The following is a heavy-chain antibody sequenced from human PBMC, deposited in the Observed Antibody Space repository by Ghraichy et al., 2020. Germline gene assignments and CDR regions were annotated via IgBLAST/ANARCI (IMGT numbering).Heavy chain of an antibody. CDR1: GFTFSSYA. D-gene: IGHD6-25*01. CDR2: ILEGGSTK. Sequence: GGSLRLSCAASGFTFSSYAMSWVRQAPGRGLEWVSGILEGGSTKYYADSVKGRFTISRDNSKSAVYLQMNSLRAEDTALYFCGRNVKLAADYWCQGALVAVSS. CDR3: GRNVKLAADY. J-gene: IGHJ4*02. V-gene: IGHV3-23*03.